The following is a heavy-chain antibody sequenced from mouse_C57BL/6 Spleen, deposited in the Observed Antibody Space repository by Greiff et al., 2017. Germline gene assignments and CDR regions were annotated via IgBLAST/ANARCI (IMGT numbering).Heavy chain of an antibody. V-gene: IGHV5-17*01. CDR3: ASRRYYGSSWWYFDV. CDR2: ISSGSSTI. D-gene: IGHD1-1*01. Sequence: EVQLVESGGGLVKPGGSLKLSCAASGFTFSDYGMHWVRQAPEKGLEWVAYISSGSSTIYYADTVKGRFTISRDNAKNTLFLQMTSLRSEDTAMYYCASRRYYGSSWWYFDVWGTGTTVTVSS. CDR1: GFTFSDYG. J-gene: IGHJ1*03.